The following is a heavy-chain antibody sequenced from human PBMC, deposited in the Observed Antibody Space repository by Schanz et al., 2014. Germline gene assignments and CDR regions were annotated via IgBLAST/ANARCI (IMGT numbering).Heavy chain of an antibody. CDR2: IWYDGSNK. CDR1: GFTFSSYA. Sequence: QVQLVESGGGVVQPGRSLRLSCAASGFTFSSYALHWVRQAPGKGLEWVAVIWYDGSNKYYADSVTGRFTISRDNAKNTLYLQMNSLRPEDTAIYYCAKNQYDDVDLSSFYFDYWGQGTLVTVSS. CDR3: AKNQYDDVDLSSFYFDY. V-gene: IGHV3-33*03. D-gene: IGHD3-10*02. J-gene: IGHJ4*02.